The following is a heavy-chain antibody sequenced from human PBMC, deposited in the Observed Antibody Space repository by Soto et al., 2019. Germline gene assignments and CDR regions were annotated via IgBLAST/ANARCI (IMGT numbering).Heavy chain of an antibody. CDR3: ARHAILWVPAAIGH. J-gene: IGHJ4*02. CDR1: GGSMSTSSYY. V-gene: IGHV4-39*01. D-gene: IGHD2-2*01. Sequence: XETLSLTCTVSGGSMSTSSYYWGWIRQPPGKGLEWIGSIFYSGTTYYNPSLKSRVTISVDTSKNQFSLKLSSVTVGDTAIYYCARHAILWVPAAIGHWGQGALVTVSS. CDR2: IFYSGTT.